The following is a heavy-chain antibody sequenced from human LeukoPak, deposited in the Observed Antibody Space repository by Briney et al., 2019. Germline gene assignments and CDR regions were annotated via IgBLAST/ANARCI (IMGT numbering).Heavy chain of an antibody. J-gene: IGHJ4*02. CDR3: ASMDYGDYGYYFDY. CDR1: GYTFTAYY. CDR2: INPNSGGT. V-gene: IGHV1-2*02. Sequence: ASVKVSCKASGYTFTAYYMHWVRQAPGQGLEWMGWINPNSGGTNYAQKFQGRVTMTRDTSISTAYMELSRLRSDDTAVYYCASMDYGDYGYYFDYWGQGTLVTVSS. D-gene: IGHD4-17*01.